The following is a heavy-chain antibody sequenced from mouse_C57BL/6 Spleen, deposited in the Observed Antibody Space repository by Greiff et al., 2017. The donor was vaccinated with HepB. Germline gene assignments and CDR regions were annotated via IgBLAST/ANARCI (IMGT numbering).Heavy chain of an antibody. Sequence: QVQLQQPGAELVRPGSSVKLSCKASGYTFTSYWMDWVKQRPGQGLEWIGNIYPSDSETHYNQKFKDKATLTVDKSSSTAYMQLSSLTSEDSAVYFCATYYDSSYGFAYWGQGTLVTVSA. CDR2: IYPSDSET. CDR3: ATYYDSSYGFAY. CDR1: GYTFTSYW. D-gene: IGHD1-1*01. J-gene: IGHJ3*01. V-gene: IGHV1-61*01.